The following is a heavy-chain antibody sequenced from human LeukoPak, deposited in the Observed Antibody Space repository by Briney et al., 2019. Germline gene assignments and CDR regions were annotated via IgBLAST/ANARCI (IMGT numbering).Heavy chain of an antibody. CDR1: GFTFSSYS. V-gene: IGHV3-21*01. CDR3: ARDHGSLGFDP. Sequence: GGSLRLSCAASGFTFSSYSMNWVRQAPGKGLEWVSSISSSSSYIYYADSVKGRFTISRDNAKNSLYLQMNSLRAEDTAVYYCARDHGSLGFDPWGQGTLVTVSS. D-gene: IGHD1-26*01. CDR2: ISSSSSYI. J-gene: IGHJ5*02.